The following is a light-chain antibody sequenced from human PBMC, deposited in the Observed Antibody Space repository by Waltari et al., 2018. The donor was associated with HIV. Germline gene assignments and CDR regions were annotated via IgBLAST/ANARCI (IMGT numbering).Light chain of an antibody. Sequence: EIVMTQSPATLSVSPGERVTASWRALQRVSRNLAWYQQKPGQAPRLLIYGASSRATGIPATFSGSGSGTDFTLTVSNLQSEDFATYYCQQYINWPRTFGNGTKVEI. CDR2: GAS. CDR1: QRVSRN. J-gene: IGKJ1*01. V-gene: IGKV3-15*01. CDR3: QQYINWPRT.